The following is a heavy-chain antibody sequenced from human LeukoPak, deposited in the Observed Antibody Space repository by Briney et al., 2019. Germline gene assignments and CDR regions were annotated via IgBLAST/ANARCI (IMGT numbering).Heavy chain of an antibody. CDR3: ARHPSVAGFSYFQH. CDR1: GGTFSSYA. Sequence: GASVKVSCKASGGTFSSYAISWVRQAPGQGLEWMGRIIPILGIANYAQKFQGRVTITADKSTSTAYMELSSLRSEDTAVYYCARHPSVAGFSYFQHWGQGTLVTVSS. V-gene: IGHV1-69*04. CDR2: IIPILGIA. D-gene: IGHD6-19*01. J-gene: IGHJ1*01.